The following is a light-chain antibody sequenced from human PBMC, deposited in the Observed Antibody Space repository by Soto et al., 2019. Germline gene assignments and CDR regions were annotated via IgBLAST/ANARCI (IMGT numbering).Light chain of an antibody. V-gene: IGLV1-51*01. CDR1: SSNIGNNY. CDR2: DNN. Sequence: VLTQPPSVSAAPGQKVTISCSGSSSNIGNNYVSWYQHLPGTAPKLLIYDNNKRPSGIPDRFSGSKSGTSATLGITGLQTGDEADYYCGTWDSSLSVVVFGGGTKVTVL. J-gene: IGLJ2*01. CDR3: GTWDSSLSVVV.